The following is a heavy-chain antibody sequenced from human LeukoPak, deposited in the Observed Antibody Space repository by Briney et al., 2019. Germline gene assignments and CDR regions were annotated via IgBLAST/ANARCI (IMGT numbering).Heavy chain of an antibody. CDR1: GGSFSGYY. CDR2: INHSGST. J-gene: IGHJ3*02. Sequence: SETLSLTCAVYGGSFSGYYWSWIRQPPGKGLEWIGEINHSGSTNYNPSLKSRVTMSVDTSKNQFSLKLSSVTAADTAVYYCARDRRQDHDAFDIWGQGTMVTVSS. D-gene: IGHD2-15*01. CDR3: ARDRRQDHDAFDI. V-gene: IGHV4-34*01.